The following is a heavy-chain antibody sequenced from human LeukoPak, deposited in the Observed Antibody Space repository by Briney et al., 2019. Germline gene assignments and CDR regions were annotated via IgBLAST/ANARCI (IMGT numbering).Heavy chain of an antibody. Sequence: GRSLRLSCAASGFTFSSYGMHWVRQAPGKGLEWVAVIWYDGSNKYYADSVKGRSTISRDNSKNTLYLQMNSLRAEDTAVYYCARDRYSYGSRDFDYWGQGTLVTVSS. D-gene: IGHD5-18*01. CDR2: IWYDGSNK. CDR3: ARDRYSYGSRDFDY. CDR1: GFTFSSYG. J-gene: IGHJ4*02. V-gene: IGHV3-33*01.